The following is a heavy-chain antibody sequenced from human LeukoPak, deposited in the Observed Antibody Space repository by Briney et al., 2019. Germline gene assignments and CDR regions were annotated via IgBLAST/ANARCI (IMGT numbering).Heavy chain of an antibody. CDR3: ARGLGIVVVVAATGFDY. CDR2: INHSGST. V-gene: IGHV4-34*01. J-gene: IGHJ4*02. Sequence: ASETLSLTCAVYGGSFSGYYWSWIRQPPGKGLEWIGEINHSGSTNYNPSLKSRVTISVDTSKNQFSLKLSSVTAADTAVYYCARGLGIVVVVAATGFDYWGQGTLVTVSS. CDR1: GGSFSGYY. D-gene: IGHD2-15*01.